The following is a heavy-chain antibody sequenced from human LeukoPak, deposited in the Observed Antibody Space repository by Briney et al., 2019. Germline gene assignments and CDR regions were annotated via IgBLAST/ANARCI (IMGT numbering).Heavy chain of an antibody. CDR1: GGSIRSHY. D-gene: IGHD3-22*01. CDR2: IYYSGST. V-gene: IGHV4-59*08. Sequence: PSETLSLTCTVSGGSIRSHYWSWIRQPPGKGLEWIGCIYYSGSTNYNPSLKSRVTISVDTSKNQFSLKLSSVTAADTAVYYCARGRTYYYDSSGRAYNWFDPWGQGTLVTVSS. J-gene: IGHJ5*02. CDR3: ARGRTYYYDSSGRAYNWFDP.